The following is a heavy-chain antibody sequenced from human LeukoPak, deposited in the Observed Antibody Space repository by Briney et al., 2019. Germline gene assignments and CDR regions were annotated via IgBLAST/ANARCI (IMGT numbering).Heavy chain of an antibody. CDR3: ARVPGSHYYYYMDV. V-gene: IGHV3-20*01. CDR2: ISKSGRAT. CDR1: GFKFDDYE. Sequence: GGSLRLSCAASGFKFDDYEMSWVRQVPGKGLEYVSGISKSGRATGYGDSVKGRFTISRDNAENFLFLQMTSLRAEDTALYHCARVPGSHYYYYMDVWGKGAAVTVSS. J-gene: IGHJ6*03.